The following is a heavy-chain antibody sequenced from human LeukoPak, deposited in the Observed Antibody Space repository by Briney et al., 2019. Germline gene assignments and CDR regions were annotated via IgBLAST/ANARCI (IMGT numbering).Heavy chain of an antibody. CDR2: INPSGGST. J-gene: IGHJ4*02. Sequence: ASVKVSCKASGYTFTSYGISWVRQAPGQGLEWMGIINPSGGSTSYAQKFQGRVTMTRDTSTSTVYMELSSLRSEDTAVYYCARVRGYTAMGDYFDYWGQGTLVTVSS. D-gene: IGHD5-18*01. CDR3: ARVRGYTAMGDYFDY. CDR1: GYTFTSYG. V-gene: IGHV1-46*01.